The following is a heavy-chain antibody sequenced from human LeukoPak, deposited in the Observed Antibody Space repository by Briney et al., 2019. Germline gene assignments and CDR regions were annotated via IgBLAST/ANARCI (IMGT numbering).Heavy chain of an antibody. Sequence: GASVKVSCKASGYTFTSYYMHWVRQAPGQGLEWMGIINPSGGSTSYAQKFQGRVTMTRDTSTSTVYMELSSLRSEDTAVYYCARDGPDYGDYAAFDIWGQRTMVTVSS. CDR3: ARDGPDYGDYAAFDI. J-gene: IGHJ3*02. CDR1: GYTFTSYY. D-gene: IGHD4-17*01. CDR2: INPSGGST. V-gene: IGHV1-46*01.